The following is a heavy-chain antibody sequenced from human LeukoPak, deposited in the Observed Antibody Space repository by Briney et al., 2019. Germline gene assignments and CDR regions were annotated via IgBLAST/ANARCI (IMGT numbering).Heavy chain of an antibody. V-gene: IGHV3-30-3*01. CDR1: EFTFSSYA. Sequence: PGGSLRLSCAASEFTFSSYAMHWVRQAPGKGLEWVAVISYDGSNKYYADSVKGRFTISRDNSKNTLYLQMNSLRAEDTAVYYCARGLAARPLGAFDIWGQGTMVTVSS. J-gene: IGHJ3*02. CDR2: ISYDGSNK. CDR3: ARGLAARPLGAFDI. D-gene: IGHD6-6*01.